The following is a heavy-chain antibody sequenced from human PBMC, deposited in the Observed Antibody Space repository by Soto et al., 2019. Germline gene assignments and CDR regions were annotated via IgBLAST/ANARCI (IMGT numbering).Heavy chain of an antibody. Sequence: QVQLVESGGGVVQPGRSLRLSCAASGFTFSSYGMHWVRQAPGKGLEWVAVISYDGSNKYYADSVKGRFTISRDNSKNTLYLQMNSLRAEDTAVYYCAKVAGSDNGNDADAFDIWGQGTMVTVSS. CDR3: AKVAGSDNGNDADAFDI. J-gene: IGHJ3*02. D-gene: IGHD1-1*01. V-gene: IGHV3-30*18. CDR2: ISYDGSNK. CDR1: GFTFSSYG.